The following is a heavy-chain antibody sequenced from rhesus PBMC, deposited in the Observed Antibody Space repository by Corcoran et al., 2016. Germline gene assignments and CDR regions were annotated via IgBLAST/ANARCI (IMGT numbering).Heavy chain of an antibody. D-gene: IGHD1-1*01. V-gene: IGHV1S2*01. CDR2: INPYHGNT. CDR3: ALTEAYYFDY. CDR1: GYTFTDYY. Sequence: QVQLVQSGAEVKKPGSSVKVSCKASGYTFTDYYMHWVRQAPRQGLECMGWINPYHGNTKYAQKFQGRVTMTRDTSTSTAYMELSSLRSEDTAVYYCALTEAYYFDYWGQGVLVTVSS. J-gene: IGHJ4*01.